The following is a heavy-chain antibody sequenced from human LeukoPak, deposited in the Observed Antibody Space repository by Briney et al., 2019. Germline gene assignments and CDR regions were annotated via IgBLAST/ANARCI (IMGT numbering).Heavy chain of an antibody. J-gene: IGHJ3*02. CDR1: GGSVSSGSYY. D-gene: IGHD4-17*01. Sequence: SQTLSLTCTVSGGSVSSGSYYWGWIRQTPGKGLERIGDNYYRGSTNYNPSLKSRVTISVDTSKNQFSLKLSSVTAADTAVYYCARAHYYGDYVNAFDIWGQGTMVTVCS. V-gene: IGHV4-61*01. CDR3: ARAHYYGDYVNAFDI. CDR2: NYYRGST.